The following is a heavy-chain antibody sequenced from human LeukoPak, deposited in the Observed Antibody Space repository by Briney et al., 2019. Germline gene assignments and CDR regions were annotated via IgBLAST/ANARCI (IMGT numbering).Heavy chain of an antibody. CDR3: ARDLRSYNWGSAQRFICY. V-gene: IGHV1-18*01. CDR1: GYTFTSYG. D-gene: IGHD7-27*01. Sequence: GASEKVSCKASGYTFTSYGISWVRQAPGQGLEWMGWISAYNGNTNYAQKLQGRVTMTTDTSTSTAYMELRSLRSDDTAVYYCARDLRSYNWGSAQRFICYWGQGTLVTVSS. CDR2: ISAYNGNT. J-gene: IGHJ4*02.